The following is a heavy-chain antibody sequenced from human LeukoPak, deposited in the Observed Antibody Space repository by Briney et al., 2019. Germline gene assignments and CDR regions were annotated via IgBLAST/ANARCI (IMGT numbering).Heavy chain of an antibody. CDR1: GYTFTSYG. J-gene: IGHJ4*02. D-gene: IGHD3-9*01. CDR2: ISAYNGNT. CDR3: ARAKYYDILTGYYKALDY. Sequence: ASVKVSCKASGYTFTSYGISWVRQAPGQGLEWMGWISAYNGNTNYAQKLQGRVTMTTDTSTSTAYMALRRLRSDDTAVYYCARAKYYDILTGYYKALDYWGQGTLVTVSS. V-gene: IGHV1-18*01.